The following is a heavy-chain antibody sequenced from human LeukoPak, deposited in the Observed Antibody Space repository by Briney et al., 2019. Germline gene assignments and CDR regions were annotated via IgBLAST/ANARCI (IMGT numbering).Heavy chain of an antibody. CDR2: ISGSGGST. V-gene: IGHV3-23*01. J-gene: IGHJ6*02. CDR1: GFTFSSYA. Sequence: GGSLRLSCAASGFTFSSYAMSWVRQAPGKGLEWVSAISGSGGSTYYADSVKGRFTISRDNSKNTLYLQMNSLRAEDTAVYYCAKAIRVLRFLEWYEYYYGMDVWGQGTTVTVSS. CDR3: AKAIRVLRFLEWYEYYYGMDV. D-gene: IGHD3-3*01.